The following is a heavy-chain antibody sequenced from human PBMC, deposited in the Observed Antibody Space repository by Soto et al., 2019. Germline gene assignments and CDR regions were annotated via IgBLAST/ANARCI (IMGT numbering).Heavy chain of an antibody. CDR2: ISTKTDGGTA. V-gene: IGHV3-15*01. CDR3: QSVPRRPD. Sequence: GGSLRLSCAASGFTFTNAWMSWVRQPPGKGLEYIGRISTKTDGGTADYAAPVKGRFTISRDDSINTLYLQMNSLKTEDTAVYYCQSVPRRPDWGQGPLVTVSS. J-gene: IGHJ4*02. CDR1: GFTFTNAW. D-gene: IGHD1-1*01.